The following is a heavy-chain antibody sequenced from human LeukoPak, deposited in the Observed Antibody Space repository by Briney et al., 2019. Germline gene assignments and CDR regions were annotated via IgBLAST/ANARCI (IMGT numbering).Heavy chain of an antibody. CDR1: GDSFSHGY. Sequence: PSETLSLTCTVSGDSFSHGYRSWIRQPPGKGLEWIGWLSDSGTTVYNPSLKSRVAMSVDTSRIQFSLHLNFVTAADTAVYYCARYGSNSGWKSFDIWGQGTRVTVSS. CDR3: ARYGSNSGWKSFDI. CDR2: LSDSGTT. V-gene: IGHV4-59*01. J-gene: IGHJ3*02. D-gene: IGHD6-25*01.